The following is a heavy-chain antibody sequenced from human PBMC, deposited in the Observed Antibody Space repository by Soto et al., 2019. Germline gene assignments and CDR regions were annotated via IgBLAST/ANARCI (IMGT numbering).Heavy chain of an antibody. J-gene: IGHJ4*02. CDR1: GFTFSNYA. CDR2: ISYDGSNR. D-gene: IGHD6-19*01. V-gene: IGHV3-30-3*01. Sequence: QVQLVESGGGVIQPGGSLRLSCAASGFTFSNYAMHWVRQAPGKGLEWVAFISYDGSNRYYGASVKGRFTISRDNSKNTLFLQMNSLRGDDTAVYYCARDLRSSGCYWGQGTLGTVSS. CDR3: ARDLRSSGCY.